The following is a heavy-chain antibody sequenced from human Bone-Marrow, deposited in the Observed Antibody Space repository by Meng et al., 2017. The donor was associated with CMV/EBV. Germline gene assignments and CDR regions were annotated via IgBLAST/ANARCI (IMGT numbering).Heavy chain of an antibody. Sequence: SGGSISSNFWLSWVRQPPGKGLEWIGEIYHSGSTNYNPSLKSRVTISVDKSKNQFSLKLSSVTAADTAVYYCARGYCSGSSCYSFPDYWGQGTLVTVSS. CDR1: GGSISSNFW. CDR3: ARGYCSGSSCYSFPDY. D-gene: IGHD2-15*01. V-gene: IGHV4-4*02. CDR2: IYHSGST. J-gene: IGHJ4*02.